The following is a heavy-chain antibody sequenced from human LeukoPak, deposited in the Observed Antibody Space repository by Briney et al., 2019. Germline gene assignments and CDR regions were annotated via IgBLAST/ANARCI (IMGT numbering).Heavy chain of an antibody. CDR1: GFTFSSYG. J-gene: IGHJ4*02. Sequence: GGSLRLSRAASGFTFSSYGMHWVRQAPGKGLEWVAVIWYDGSNKYYADSVKGRFTISRDNSKNTLYLQMNSLRAEDTAVYYCARGADDYGDQSFDYWGQGTLVTVSS. D-gene: IGHD4-17*01. CDR2: IWYDGSNK. V-gene: IGHV3-33*01. CDR3: ARGADDYGDQSFDY.